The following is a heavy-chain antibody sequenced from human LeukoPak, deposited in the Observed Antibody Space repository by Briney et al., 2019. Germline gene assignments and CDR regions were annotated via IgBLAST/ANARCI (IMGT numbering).Heavy chain of an antibody. CDR1: GGSFSSYY. V-gene: IGHV4-39*01. Sequence: SETLSLTCAVYGGSFSSYYWGWIRQPPGKGLEWIGSIYYSGSTYYNPSLKSRVTISVDTSKNQFSLKLSSVTAADTAVYYCARTDIVATIGNYWGQGTLVTVSS. CDR3: ARTDIVATIGNY. CDR2: IYYSGST. J-gene: IGHJ4*02. D-gene: IGHD5-12*01.